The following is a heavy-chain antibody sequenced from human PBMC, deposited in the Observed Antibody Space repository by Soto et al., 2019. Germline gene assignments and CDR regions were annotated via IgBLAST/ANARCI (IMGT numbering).Heavy chain of an antibody. CDR2: TSYDGNNE. V-gene: IGHV3-30*18. D-gene: IGHD1-1*01. CDR3: AKDKGVFNWATSYFDY. Sequence: GALRLSCAASGFTFSNYAMHWVRQAPGKGLEWVALTSYDGNNEYYTDSVKGRFTISRDNSKNTLFLQMNSPRPEDTAVYYCAKDKGVFNWATSYFDYWGQGALVTVSS. CDR1: GFTFSNYA. J-gene: IGHJ4*02.